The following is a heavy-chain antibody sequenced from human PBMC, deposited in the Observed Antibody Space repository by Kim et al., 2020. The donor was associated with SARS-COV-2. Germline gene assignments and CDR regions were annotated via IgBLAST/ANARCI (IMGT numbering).Heavy chain of an antibody. V-gene: IGHV4-59*13. CDR2: IYYSGST. D-gene: IGHD3-10*01. Sequence: SETLSLTCTVSGGSISSYYWSWIRQPPGKGLEWIGYIYYSGSTNYNPSLKSRVTISVDTSKNQFSLKLSSVTAADTAVYYCARARGEYNWFDPWGKGTLVTVSS. J-gene: IGHJ5*02. CDR3: ARARGEYNWFDP. CDR1: GGSISSYY.